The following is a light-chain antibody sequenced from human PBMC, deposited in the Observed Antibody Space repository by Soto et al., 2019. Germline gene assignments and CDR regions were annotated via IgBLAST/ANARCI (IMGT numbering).Light chain of an antibody. CDR1: QSVRSMY. CDR3: QQGGNWPLT. J-gene: IGKJ5*01. V-gene: IGKV3D-20*02. Sequence: VVLTQSPCTLSLSPFERSTLSCRASQSVRSMYLAWYQQKPGQAPRLLIYGASSRASGIPARFSGRGSGTDFTLTISYLEPEDFAIYYCQQGGNWPLTFGQGTRLEIK. CDR2: GAS.